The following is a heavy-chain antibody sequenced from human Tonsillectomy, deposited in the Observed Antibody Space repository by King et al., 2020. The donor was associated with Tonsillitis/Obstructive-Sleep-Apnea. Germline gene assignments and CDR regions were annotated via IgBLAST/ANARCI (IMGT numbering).Heavy chain of an antibody. V-gene: IGHV3-23*04. J-gene: IGHJ4*02. CDR2: ISGSGSST. CDR1: GFTFSSYA. CDR3: AKAPSGSYNGYFDY. Sequence: QLVQSGGGLVQPGGSLRLSCAASGFTFSSYAMSWVRQAPGKGLEWVSAISGSGSSTYYADSVKGRFTISRDNAKNTLYLQMNSLRAEDTALYYCAKAPSGSYNGYFDYWGQGTLVTVSS. D-gene: IGHD1-26*01.